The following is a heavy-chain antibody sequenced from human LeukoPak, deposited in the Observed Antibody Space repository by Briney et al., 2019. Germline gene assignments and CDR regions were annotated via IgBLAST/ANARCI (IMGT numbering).Heavy chain of an antibody. V-gene: IGHV1-69*01. J-gene: IGHJ4*02. Sequence: GAPVKVSCKASGGTFSSYAISWVRQAPGQGLEWMGGIIPIFGTANYAQKFQGRVTITADESTSTAYMELSSLRSEDTAVYYCARRAVAGTAVGDYWGQGTLVTVSS. CDR1: GGTFSSYA. CDR3: ARRAVAGTAVGDY. CDR2: IIPIFGTA. D-gene: IGHD6-19*01.